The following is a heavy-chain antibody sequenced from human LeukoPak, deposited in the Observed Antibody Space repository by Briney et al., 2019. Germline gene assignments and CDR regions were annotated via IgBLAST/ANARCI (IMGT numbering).Heavy chain of an antibody. CDR3: ARDKGLAIRAYDI. Sequence: GGSLRLSCVASGLTFSTDNMNWDRQAPGEGLDWVAFIDAGGNYIQYADSVKGRFIISRDNAQNSLFLEVNSLRVEDTAVYYCARDKGLAIRAYDIWGQGTMVTVSS. D-gene: IGHD3-9*01. CDR1: GLTFSTDN. V-gene: IGHV3-21*03. CDR2: IDAGGNYI. J-gene: IGHJ3*02.